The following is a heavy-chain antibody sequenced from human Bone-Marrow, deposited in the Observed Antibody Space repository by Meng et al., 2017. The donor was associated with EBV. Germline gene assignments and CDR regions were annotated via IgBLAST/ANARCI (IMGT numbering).Heavy chain of an antibody. CDR3: ARGPLTYYDFWSGYFGSYYFDY. CDR1: GFTFSSYS. D-gene: IGHD3-3*01. Sequence: EVQLVESGGGLVKPGGSLRLSCAVSGFTFSSYSMNWVRQAPGKGLEWVSSISSSSSYIYYADSVKGRFTISRDNAKNSLYLQMNSLRAEDTAVYYCARGPLTYYDFWSGYFGSYYFDYWGQGTLVTVAS. J-gene: IGHJ4*02. V-gene: IGHV3-21*01. CDR2: ISSSSSYI.